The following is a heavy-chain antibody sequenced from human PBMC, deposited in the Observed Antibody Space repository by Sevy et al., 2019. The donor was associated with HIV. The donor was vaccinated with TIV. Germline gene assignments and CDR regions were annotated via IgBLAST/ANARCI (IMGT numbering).Heavy chain of an antibody. Sequence: GGSLRLSCAASGFTFSSYGMHWVRQAPGKGLEWVAFISYDGSNKYYADSVKGRFTISRDNSKNTLYLQMNSLRAGDTAVYYCAKGRDSSGWYYYGMDVWGQGTTVTVSS. V-gene: IGHV3-30*18. J-gene: IGHJ6*02. D-gene: IGHD6-19*01. CDR2: ISYDGSNK. CDR3: AKGRDSSGWYYYGMDV. CDR1: GFTFSSYG.